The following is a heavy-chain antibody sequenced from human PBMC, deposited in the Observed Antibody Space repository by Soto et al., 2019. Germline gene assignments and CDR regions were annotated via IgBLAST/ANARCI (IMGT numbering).Heavy chain of an antibody. D-gene: IGHD6-13*01. CDR3: ARDKGIAAAGDAFDI. CDR1: GYTFTAYY. Sequence: GASVKVSCKSSGYTFTAYYLHWVRQAPGQGLEWMGGIIPIFGTANYAQKFQGRVTITADKSTSTAYMELSSLRSEDTAVYYCARDKGIAAAGDAFDIWGQGTMVTVSS. J-gene: IGHJ3*02. V-gene: IGHV1-69*06. CDR2: IIPIFGTA.